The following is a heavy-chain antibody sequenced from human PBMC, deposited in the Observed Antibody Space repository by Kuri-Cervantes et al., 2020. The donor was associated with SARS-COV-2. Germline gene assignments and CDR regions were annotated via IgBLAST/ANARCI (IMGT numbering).Heavy chain of an antibody. CDR2: IYYSGIT. D-gene: IGHD2-15*01. CDR1: GGSISSYY. V-gene: IGHV4-59*08. CDR3: ARQEVVAATNWFDP. Sequence: GSLRLSCTVSGGSISSYYWNWIRQSPGKGLEWIGNIYYSGITYYNPSLKSRVTISVDTSKNQFSLKLSSVTAADTAVYYCARQEVVAATNWFDPRGQGTLVTVSS. J-gene: IGHJ5*02.